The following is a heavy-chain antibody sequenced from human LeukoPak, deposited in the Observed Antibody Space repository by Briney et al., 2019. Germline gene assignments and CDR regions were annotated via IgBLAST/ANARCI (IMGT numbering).Heavy chain of an antibody. V-gene: IGHV1-2*02. CDR1: GYTFTDYY. D-gene: IGHD4-11*01. CDR3: ARGGPSPTTVTSNWYFDL. J-gene: IGHJ2*01. CDR2: IDPNSGGT. Sequence: ASVKVSCKASGYTFTDYYMHWVRQAPGQGLECMGWIDPNSGGTKYAQRFRGRVTMTRDTSITTAYMELSRLRSDDTAVYYCARGGPSPTTVTSNWYFDLWGRGTLVTVSS.